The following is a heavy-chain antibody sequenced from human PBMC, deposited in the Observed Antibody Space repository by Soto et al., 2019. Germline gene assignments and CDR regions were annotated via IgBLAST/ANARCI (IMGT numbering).Heavy chain of an antibody. CDR1: GFTFSSYA. V-gene: IGHV3-30-3*01. CDR2: ISYDGSNK. J-gene: IGHJ6*02. CDR3: ARVRYSYYYYGMDV. D-gene: IGHD5-18*01. Sequence: GRSLRLSCAASGFTFSSYAMHWVRQAPGKGLEWVAVISYDGSNKYYADSVKARFTISRDNSKNTLYLQMNSLRAEDTAVYYCARVRYSYYYYGMDVWGQGTTVPLS.